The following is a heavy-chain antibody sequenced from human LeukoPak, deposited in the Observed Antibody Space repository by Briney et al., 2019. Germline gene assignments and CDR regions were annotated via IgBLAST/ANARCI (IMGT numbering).Heavy chain of an antibody. Sequence: GASVKVSCKVSGYTLTELSMHWVRQAPGQGLEWMGGIIPIFDTATYAQKFQGRVTITADESTSTAYMELSSLRSEDTAVYYCARSNYYCSGTPDYYYGIDVWGIGTTVNVSS. J-gene: IGHJ6*04. D-gene: IGHD3-10*01. CDR3: ARSNYYCSGTPDYYYGIDV. V-gene: IGHV1-69*13. CDR1: GYTLTELS. CDR2: IIPIFDTA.